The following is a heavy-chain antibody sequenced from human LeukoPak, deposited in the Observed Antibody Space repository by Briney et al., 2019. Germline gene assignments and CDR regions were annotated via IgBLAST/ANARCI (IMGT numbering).Heavy chain of an antibody. J-gene: IGHJ4*02. CDR1: GFTFNSYS. Sequence: PAGGSLRLSCAASGFTFNSYSMHWVRQAPGKGLEWVTAISDDETYKFYADSVKGRFTISRDNSKNTLYLQMNSLRPEDTAVYYCAKDYGYYDTSGYHFDLWGQGSLVTVSS. D-gene: IGHD3-22*01. V-gene: IGHV3-30-3*01. CDR2: ISDDETYK. CDR3: AKDYGYYDTSGYHFDL.